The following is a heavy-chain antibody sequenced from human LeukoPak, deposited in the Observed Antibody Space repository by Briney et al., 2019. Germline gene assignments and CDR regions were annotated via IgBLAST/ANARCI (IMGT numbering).Heavy chain of an antibody. V-gene: IGHV1-24*01. Sequence: ASVKVSCKVSGYTLTELSMHWVRQAPGKGLEWMGGFDPEDGKTIYAQKFQGRVTMTEDTSTDTAYMELSSLRSKDTAVYYCATLGTKWELGYFQHWGQGTLVTVSS. CDR2: FDPEDGKT. CDR3: ATLGTKWELGYFQH. J-gene: IGHJ1*01. CDR1: GYTLTELS. D-gene: IGHD1-26*01.